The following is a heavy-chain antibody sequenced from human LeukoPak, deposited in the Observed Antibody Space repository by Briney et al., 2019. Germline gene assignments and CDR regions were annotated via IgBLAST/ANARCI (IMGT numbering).Heavy chain of an antibody. CDR1: GVSITNYY. V-gene: IGHV4-59*01. J-gene: IGHJ6*02. D-gene: IGHD3-9*01. CDR3: ARDRRRYDILTGYYPIPDGMDV. Sequence: SETLSLTCTVSGVSITNYYWSWVRQPPGKGLEWIGYISHTGITNYNPSLESRIIISADTSRNQFSLKLTSMTAADTTVYYCARDRRRYDILTGYYPIPDGMDVWGQGTTVTVSS. CDR2: ISHTGIT.